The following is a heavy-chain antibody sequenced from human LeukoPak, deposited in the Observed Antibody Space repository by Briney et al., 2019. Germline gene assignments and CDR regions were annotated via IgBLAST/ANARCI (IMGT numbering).Heavy chain of an antibody. CDR3: ARLHSSGWYYFDY. CDR1: GGSLSSYY. V-gene: IGHV4-59*08. Sequence: SETLSLTCTVSGGSLSSYYWSWIRQPPGKGLEWIGYIYYSGSTNYNPSLKSRVTISVDTSKNQFSLKLSSVTAADTAVYYCARLHSSGWYYFDYWGQGTLVTVSS. J-gene: IGHJ4*02. CDR2: IYYSGST. D-gene: IGHD6-19*01.